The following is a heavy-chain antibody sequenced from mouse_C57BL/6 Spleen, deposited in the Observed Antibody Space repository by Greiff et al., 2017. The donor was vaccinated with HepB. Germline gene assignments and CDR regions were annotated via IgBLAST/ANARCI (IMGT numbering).Heavy chain of an antibody. Sequence: QVQLKQPGAELVKPGASVKLSCKASGYTFTSYWMPWVKQMPGRGLEWLGRIDPNSGGTKYHEKFQSKATLTVDKPSSTAYIQLSSLTSEDSAVYYCARGGTTVEANFDYWGQGTTLTVSS. CDR2: IDPNSGGT. J-gene: IGHJ2*01. CDR3: ARGGTTVEANFDY. D-gene: IGHD1-1*01. CDR1: GYTFTSYW. V-gene: IGHV1-72*01.